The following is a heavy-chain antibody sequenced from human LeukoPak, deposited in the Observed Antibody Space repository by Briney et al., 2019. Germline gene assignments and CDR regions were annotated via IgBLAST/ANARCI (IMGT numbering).Heavy chain of an antibody. V-gene: IGHV3-30-3*01. J-gene: IGHJ6*03. CDR2: ISYDGSNK. Sequence: GGSLRLSCAASGFTFSSYAMHWVRQASGKGLEWVAVISYDGSNKYYADSVKGRFTISRDNSKNTLYLQMNSLRAEDTAVYYCARGGYSNYGYYYYYMDVWGKGTTVTVSS. CDR1: GFTFSSYA. D-gene: IGHD4-11*01. CDR3: ARGGYSNYGYYYYYMDV.